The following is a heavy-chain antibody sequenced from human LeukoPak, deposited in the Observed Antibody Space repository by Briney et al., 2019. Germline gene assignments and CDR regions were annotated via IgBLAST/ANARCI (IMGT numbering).Heavy chain of an antibody. Sequence: PGGSLRLSCAASGFTFNSYAMNCVRQAPGRGVEWVSAISGSGGTTYYADSVKGRFTISRDNSKNTLYLQMNSLRAEDTAVYYCARDLGYNYGSDFDYWGQGTLVTVSS. CDR1: GFTFNSYA. J-gene: IGHJ4*02. V-gene: IGHV3-23*01. CDR2: ISGSGGTT. CDR3: ARDLGYNYGSDFDY. D-gene: IGHD5-18*01.